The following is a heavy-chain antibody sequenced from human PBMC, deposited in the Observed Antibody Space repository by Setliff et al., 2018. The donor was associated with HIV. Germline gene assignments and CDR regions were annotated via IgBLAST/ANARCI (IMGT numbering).Heavy chain of an antibody. V-gene: IGHV3-66*01. CDR2: IYSGGST. D-gene: IGHD6-6*01. J-gene: IGHJ4*02. CDR1: GFTFSKTW. CDR3: ARDNVAVRDWYFDY. Sequence: PGGSLRLSCAASGFTFSKTWMSWVRQAPGKGLEWVSVIYSGGSTYYADSVKGRFTISRDNSKNTLYLQMNSLRAEDTAVYYCARDNVAVRDWYFDYWGQGTLVTVSS.